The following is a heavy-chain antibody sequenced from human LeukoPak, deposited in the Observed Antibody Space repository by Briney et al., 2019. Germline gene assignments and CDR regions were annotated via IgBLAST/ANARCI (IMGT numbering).Heavy chain of an antibody. CDR1: GFTFSDAW. V-gene: IGHV3-15*01. CDR3: TADMPASSRAADY. Sequence: GGSLRLSCAASGFTFSDAWTTWVRQARGMGLEWVGRIKSKSDGGTTHYAAPVKGRFTISRDDSKSTLYLQINSLKTEDTAVYYCTADMPASSRAADYWGQGTLVTVSS. J-gene: IGHJ4*02. CDR2: IKSKSDGGTT. D-gene: IGHD2-15*01.